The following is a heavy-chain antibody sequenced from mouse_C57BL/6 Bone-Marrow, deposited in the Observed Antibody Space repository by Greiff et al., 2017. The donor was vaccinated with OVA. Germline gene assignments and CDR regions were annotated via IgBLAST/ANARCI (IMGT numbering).Heavy chain of an antibody. CDR2: INPSSGYT. D-gene: IGHD1-1*01. CDR3: ARRIITTVVAFDY. CDR1: GYTFTSYW. J-gene: IGHJ2*01. Sequence: QVHVKQSGAELAKPGASVKLSCKASGYTFTSYWMHWVKQRPGQGLEWIGYINPSSGYTKYNQKFKDKATLTADKSSSTAYMQLSSLTYEDSAVYYCARRIITTVVAFDYWGQGTTLTVSS. V-gene: IGHV1-7*01.